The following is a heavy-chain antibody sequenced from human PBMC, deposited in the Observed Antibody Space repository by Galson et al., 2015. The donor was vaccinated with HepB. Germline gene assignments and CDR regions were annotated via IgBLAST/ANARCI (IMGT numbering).Heavy chain of an antibody. D-gene: IGHD6-13*01. CDR3: ARRYSSSWYGYFQH. CDR2: IKQDGSEK. CDR1: GFTFSSYW. V-gene: IGHV3-7*03. J-gene: IGHJ1*01. Sequence: SLRLSCAASGFTFSSYWMSWVRQAPGKGLEWVANIKQDGSEKYYVDSVKGRFTISRDNAKNSLYLQMNSLRAEDTAVYYCARRYSSSWYGYFQHWGQGTLVTVSS.